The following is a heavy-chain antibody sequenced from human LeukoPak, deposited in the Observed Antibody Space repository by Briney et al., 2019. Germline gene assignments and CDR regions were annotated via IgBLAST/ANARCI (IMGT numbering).Heavy chain of an antibody. V-gene: IGHV3-23*01. CDR1: GFTVSSNY. CDR3: LYYYDSSGYPYFDY. J-gene: IGHJ4*02. CDR2: ISGSGGST. Sequence: GGSLRLSCAASGFTVSSNYMSWVRQAPGKGLEWVSAISGSGGSTYYADSVKGRFTISRDNSKNTLYLQMNSLRAEDTAVYYCLYYYDSSGYPYFDYWGQGTLVTVSS. D-gene: IGHD3-22*01.